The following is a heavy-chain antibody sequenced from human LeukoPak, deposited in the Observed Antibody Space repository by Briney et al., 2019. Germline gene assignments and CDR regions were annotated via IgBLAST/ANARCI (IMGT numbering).Heavy chain of an antibody. CDR3: ARHGTISSESYFDY. D-gene: IGHD1-14*01. CDR1: GGSVSSYY. V-gene: IGHV4-59*08. J-gene: IGHJ4*02. CDR2: IHNSGRT. Sequence: SETLSLTCSVSGGSVSSYYWSWLRQSPGKGLEWIGYIHNSGRTNYNPPLKSRVTGFVDTSKHQVSLRLSSVTAADTAVYYCARHGTISSESYFDYWGQGALVTVPS.